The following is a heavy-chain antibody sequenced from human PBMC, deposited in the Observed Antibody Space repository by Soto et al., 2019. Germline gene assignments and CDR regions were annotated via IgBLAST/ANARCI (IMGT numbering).Heavy chain of an antibody. V-gene: IGHV3-7*03. J-gene: IGHJ4*02. Sequence: EVQLVESGGGLVQPGGSLRLSCAASGFTFSSYWMSWVRQAPGKGLEWVANIKQDGSEKYYVDSVKSRFTISRDHAKNSLYLQMNSLRAEETAVYYCARDYGDYDPFWYWGQGTLGTVSS. D-gene: IGHD4-17*01. CDR3: ARDYGDYDPFWY. CDR1: GFTFSSYW. CDR2: IKQDGSEK.